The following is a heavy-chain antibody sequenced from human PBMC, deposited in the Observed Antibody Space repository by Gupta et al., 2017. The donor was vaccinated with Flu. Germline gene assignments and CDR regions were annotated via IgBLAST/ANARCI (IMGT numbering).Heavy chain of an antibody. CDR3: ARGDCSSSSCYTDYYYYYMDV. V-gene: IGHV3-33*01. Sequence: EWVAVIWYDGSNKYYADSVKGRFTISRDNSKNTLFLQMNSLRAEDTAVYYCARGDCSSSSCYTDYYYYYMDVWGKGTTVTVSS. CDR2: IWYDGSNK. D-gene: IGHD2-2*02. J-gene: IGHJ6*03.